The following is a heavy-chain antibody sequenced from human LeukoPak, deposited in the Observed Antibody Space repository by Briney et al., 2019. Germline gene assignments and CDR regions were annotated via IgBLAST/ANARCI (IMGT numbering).Heavy chain of an antibody. J-gene: IGHJ6*02. CDR3: ARSKDQVYSYVLAGPYYYYGMDV. Sequence: SVKVSCKASGYTFTRYGISWVRQAPGQGLEWMGRIIPILGIANYAQKFQGRVTITADKSTSTAYMELSSLRSEDTAVYYCARSKDQVYSYVLAGPYYYYGMDVWGQGTTVTVSS. CDR1: GYTFTRYG. CDR2: IIPILGIA. D-gene: IGHD5-18*01. V-gene: IGHV1-69*04.